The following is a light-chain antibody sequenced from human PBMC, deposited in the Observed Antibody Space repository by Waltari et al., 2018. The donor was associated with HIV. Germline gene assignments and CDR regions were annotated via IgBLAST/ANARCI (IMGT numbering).Light chain of an antibody. CDR1: TSNIETEA. CDR2: RNY. V-gene: IGLV1-47*01. Sequence: QSVLTQPPSVSGTPGQTVTISCSGSTSNIETEALYWYQQLPGTAPKLIIYRNYKRPSGVSDRFSCSKCGPSASLVISGLRSEDEAHYYCVSYDARLDERLFGGGTKLTVL. CDR3: VSYDARLDERL. J-gene: IGLJ3*02.